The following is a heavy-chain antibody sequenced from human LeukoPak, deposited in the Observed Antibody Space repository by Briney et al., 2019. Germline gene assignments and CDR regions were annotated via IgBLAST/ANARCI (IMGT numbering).Heavy chain of an antibody. CDR3: AKGGIEVASTSYYYYMDV. CDR1: GFTFSSYA. CDR2: ISYDGSNK. D-gene: IGHD6-19*01. V-gene: IGHV3-30*04. J-gene: IGHJ6*03. Sequence: PGGSLRLSCAASGFTFSSYAMHWVRQAPGKGLEWVAVISYDGSNKYYADSVKGRFTISRDNSKNTLYLQMTSLRAEDTAVYYCAKGGIEVASTSYYYYMDVWGKGTTVTISS.